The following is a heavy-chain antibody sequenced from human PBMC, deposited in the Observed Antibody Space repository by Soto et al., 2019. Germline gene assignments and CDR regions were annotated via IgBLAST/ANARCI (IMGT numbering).Heavy chain of an antibody. Sequence: GGSLSLSCAASGFTFSDHYMDWVRQAPGKGLEWVGRTRNKANSYTTEYAASVKGRFTISRDDSKNSLYLQMNSLKTEDTAVYYCARVGDSSSWYNYYYYGMDVWGQGTTVTVSS. D-gene: IGHD6-13*01. J-gene: IGHJ6*02. CDR1: GFTFSDHY. V-gene: IGHV3-72*01. CDR3: ARVGDSSSWYNYYYYGMDV. CDR2: TRNKANSYTT.